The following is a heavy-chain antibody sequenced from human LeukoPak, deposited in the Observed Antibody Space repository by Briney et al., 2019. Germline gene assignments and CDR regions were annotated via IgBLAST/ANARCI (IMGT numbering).Heavy chain of an antibody. V-gene: IGHV3-73*01. CDR1: GFTFSGSP. Sequence: GGSQMLSCAASGFTFSGSPILWVRQASGKGLEWVGRIRSKADNYATAYAASVQGRCTISRDDSKSTAYLQLNSLKTEDTAVYYCTQSNYWGQGALVTVSS. CDR3: TQSNY. J-gene: IGHJ4*02. CDR2: IRSKADNYAT.